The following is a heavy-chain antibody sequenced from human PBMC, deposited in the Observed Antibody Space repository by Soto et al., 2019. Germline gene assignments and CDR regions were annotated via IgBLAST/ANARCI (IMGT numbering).Heavy chain of an antibody. D-gene: IGHD2-2*01. CDR2: IYYSGST. Sequence: SETLSLTCTVSGGSISSGDYYWSWIRQPPGKGLEWIGYIYYSGSTYYNPSLKSRVTISVDTSKNQFPLKLSSVTAADTAVYYCARVAGYCISTSCPAHFDYWGQGTLVTVSS. J-gene: IGHJ4*02. CDR1: GGSISSGDYY. CDR3: ARVAGYCISTSCPAHFDY. V-gene: IGHV4-30-4*01.